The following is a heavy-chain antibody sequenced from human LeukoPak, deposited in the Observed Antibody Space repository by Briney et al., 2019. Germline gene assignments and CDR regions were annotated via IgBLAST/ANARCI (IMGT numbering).Heavy chain of an antibody. CDR1: GYTFTSYG. CDR2: ISAYNGNT. D-gene: IGHD2-15*01. CDR3: ARESPYCGGGTCYEYYYYGMDI. J-gene: IGHJ6*02. V-gene: IGHV1-18*01. Sequence: GASVKVSCKASGYTFTSYGISWVRQAPGQGLEWMGWISAYNGNTNYAQKLQGRVTVTIDTSTSTAYMELRSLRSDDTAVYYCARESPYCGGGTCYEYYYYGMDIWGQGTTVTVSS.